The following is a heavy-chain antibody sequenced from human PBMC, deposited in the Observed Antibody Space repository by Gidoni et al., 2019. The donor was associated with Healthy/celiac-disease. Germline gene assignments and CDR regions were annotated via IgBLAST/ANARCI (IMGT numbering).Heavy chain of an antibody. D-gene: IGHD3-9*01. V-gene: IGHV4-39*01. J-gene: IGHJ3*02. Sequence: QLQLQESGPGLVKPSETLSLTCTVSGGYIRSSSYYWGWIRQPPGKGLEWIGSIYYSGSTYYNPSLKSRVTISEDTSKNQFSLKLSSVTAADTAVYYCARHADYDILTGYYEDAFDIWGQGTMVTVSS. CDR2: IYYSGST. CDR1: GGYIRSSSYY. CDR3: ARHADYDILTGYYEDAFDI.